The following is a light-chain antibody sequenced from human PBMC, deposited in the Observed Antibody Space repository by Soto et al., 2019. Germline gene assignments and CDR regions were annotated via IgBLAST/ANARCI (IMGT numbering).Light chain of an antibody. Sequence: SYELTQPPSVSVSPGQTARITCSEDALPKQYAYWYQQKPGQAPVLVIYKDSERPSGIPERFSGSSSGTTVTLTISGVQAEDEADYYCQSADSSGTYLYVFGTGTKVTVL. V-gene: IGLV3-25*03. CDR2: KDS. J-gene: IGLJ1*01. CDR1: ALPKQY. CDR3: QSADSSGTYLYV.